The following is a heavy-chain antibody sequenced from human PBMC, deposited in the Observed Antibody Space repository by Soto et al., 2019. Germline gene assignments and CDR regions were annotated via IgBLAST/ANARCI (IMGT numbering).Heavy chain of an antibody. CDR2: INAGIGDT. CDR1: GGTLSSYA. J-gene: IGHJ6*02. CDR3: ARSPPITVAGPPSRGRHYYSGMDV. Sequence: ASVKVCWKDSGGTLSSYAISWVRQETGKGLEWMGWINAGIGDTKYSEKFQGRVTITRDTPASTAYMEVSSLRSEDTAVYYCARSPPITVAGPPSRGRHYYSGMDVWGQGTMVTVSS. D-gene: IGHD6-19*01. V-gene: IGHV1-3*01.